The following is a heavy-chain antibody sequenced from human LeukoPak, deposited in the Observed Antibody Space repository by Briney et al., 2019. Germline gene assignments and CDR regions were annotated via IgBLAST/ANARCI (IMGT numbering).Heavy chain of an antibody. CDR1: GFTFSGYW. CDR2: IKSDGSST. D-gene: IGHD2-15*01. J-gene: IGHJ4*02. CDR3: ARTFAAAHIDY. V-gene: IGHV3-74*01. Sequence: GGSLRLSCAASGFTFSGYWMHWVRQAPGKGLVWVSRIKSDGSSTTYADSVKGRYTISRDNAKNTLYLEMNSLRAEDTAVYYCARTFAAAHIDYWGQGTLVTVSS.